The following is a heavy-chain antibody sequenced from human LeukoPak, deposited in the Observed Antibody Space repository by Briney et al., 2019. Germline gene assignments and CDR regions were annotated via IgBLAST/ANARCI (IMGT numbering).Heavy chain of an antibody. V-gene: IGHV3-7*01. J-gene: IGHJ4*02. CDR2: IKEDGSET. CDR1: GFTFRSYW. Sequence: GGSLRLSCAASGFTFRSYWMTWVRQAPGKGLEWVANIKEDGSETYYVDSVKGRFTISRDNAKDSVNLQMNSLRAEDTAVYYCARERYSNSWYRDYWGQGTLAAVSS. CDR3: ARERYSNSWYRDY. D-gene: IGHD6-13*01.